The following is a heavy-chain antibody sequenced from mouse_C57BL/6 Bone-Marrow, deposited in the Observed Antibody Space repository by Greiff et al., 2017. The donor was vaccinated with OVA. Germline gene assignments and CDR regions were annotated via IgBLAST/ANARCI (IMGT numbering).Heavy chain of an antibody. Sequence: EVQVVESGGDLVKPGGSLKLSCAASGFTFSSYGMSWVRQTPDKRLEWVATISSGGSYTYYPDSVKGRFTISRDNAENTLYLQMSSLKSEDTAMYYCARRITTPGFDYWGQGTTLTVSS. CDR2: ISSGGSYT. CDR3: ARRITTPGFDY. CDR1: GFTFSSYG. V-gene: IGHV5-6*01. D-gene: IGHD1-1*01. J-gene: IGHJ2*01.